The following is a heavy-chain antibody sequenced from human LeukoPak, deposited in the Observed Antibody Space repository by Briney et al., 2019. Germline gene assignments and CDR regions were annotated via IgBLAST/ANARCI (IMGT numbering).Heavy chain of an antibody. J-gene: IGHJ6*02. CDR3: ARVGRPRYYYYGMDV. V-gene: IGHV1-69*01. Sequence: SVKVSCKASGGTFSSYAISWVRQAPGQGLEWMGGIIPIFGTANYAQKFQGRVTITADESTSTAYMELSSLRSEDAAVYYCARVGRPRYYYYGMDVWGQGTTVTVSS. CDR2: IIPIFGTA. CDR1: GGTFSSYA.